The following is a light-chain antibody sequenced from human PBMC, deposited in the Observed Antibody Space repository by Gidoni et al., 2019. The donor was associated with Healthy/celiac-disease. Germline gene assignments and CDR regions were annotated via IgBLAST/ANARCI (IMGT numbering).Light chain of an antibody. CDR1: QSTSSY. V-gene: IGKV1-39*01. Sequence: IQIPHSPSSLSASVGDRVTITCRASQSTSSYLTWYQQKPGKAPNPLMYAASRLQRGVPSRFSGSGSGTDFNRTISSLQPEDFATYYCQQSYGAPPTFGPXTKVDIK. J-gene: IGKJ3*01. CDR3: QQSYGAPPT. CDR2: AAS.